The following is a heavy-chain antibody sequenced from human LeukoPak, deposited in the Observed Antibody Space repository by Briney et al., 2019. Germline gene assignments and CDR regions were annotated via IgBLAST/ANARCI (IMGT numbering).Heavy chain of an antibody. V-gene: IGHV4-34*01. CDR2: INHSGST. CDR1: GGSFSGYY. D-gene: IGHD3-22*01. CDR3: ASPYYYDSSGYPRGMGV. Sequence: PSGTLSLTCAVYGGSFSGYYWSWIRQPPGKGLEWIGEINHSGSTHYNPSLKSRVTISVDTSKNQFSLKLSSVTAADTAVYYCASPYYYDSSGYPRGMGVWGQGTTVTVSS. J-gene: IGHJ6*02.